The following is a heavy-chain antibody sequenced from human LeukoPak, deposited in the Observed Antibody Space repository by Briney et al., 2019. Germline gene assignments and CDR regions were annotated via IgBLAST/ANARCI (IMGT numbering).Heavy chain of an antibody. D-gene: IGHD3-10*01. CDR1: GGSISSYY. CDR2: IYYSGST. V-gene: IGHV4-59*12. CDR3: ARDERTFGELSSGYYYGMDV. Sequence: SETLSLTCTVSGGSISSYYWTWIRQPPGKGLEWIGYIYYSGSTHYNPSLKSRVTISVDTSKNQFSLKLSSVTAADTAVYYCARDERTFGELSSGYYYGMDVWGQGTTVTVSS. J-gene: IGHJ6*02.